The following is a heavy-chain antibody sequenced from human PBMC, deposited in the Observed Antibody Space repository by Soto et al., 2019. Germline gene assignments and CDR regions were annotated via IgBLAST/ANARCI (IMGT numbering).Heavy chain of an antibody. CDR1: GGSIISSN. Sequence: SETLSLTCRVSGGSIISSNWSWIRQPAGKGLEWIGRTNTSGSTNYNPSLKSRVTMSVDTSKNQFSLKLNSVTAADTAVYYCARDVGGGLHMGYYFEMDVWGQGTTVT. V-gene: IGHV4-4*07. D-gene: IGHD4-4*01. CDR2: TNTSGST. CDR3: ARDVGGGLHMGYYFEMDV. J-gene: IGHJ6*02.